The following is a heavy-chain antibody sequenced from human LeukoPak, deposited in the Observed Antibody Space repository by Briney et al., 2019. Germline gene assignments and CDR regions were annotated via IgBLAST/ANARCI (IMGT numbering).Heavy chain of an antibody. CDR3: AKDSSGVVVPAATIDY. Sequence: GGSLRLSCAASGFTVSNNYMSWVRQAPGKGLEWVSLIYSGGSTYYADSVKGRFTISRDNSKNTLYLQMNSLRAEDTAVYYCAKDSSGVVVPAATIDYWGQGTLVTVSS. CDR1: GFTVSNNY. J-gene: IGHJ4*02. D-gene: IGHD2-2*01. CDR2: IYSGGST. V-gene: IGHV3-53*01.